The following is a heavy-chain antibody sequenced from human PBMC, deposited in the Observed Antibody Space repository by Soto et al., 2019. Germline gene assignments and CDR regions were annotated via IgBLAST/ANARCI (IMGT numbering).Heavy chain of an antibody. Sequence: ASVTVSCKASGYTFIDSYMHWVRQAPGQGFEWMGRISPRSGGTNYAQKFQGRVTMTWDTSLNTAYMELSSLISEDTAVYYCARPPGYISDWYYFDLWGQGTLVTVSS. D-gene: IGHD3-9*01. CDR3: ARPPGYISDWYYFDL. CDR2: ISPRSGGT. CDR1: GYTFIDSY. V-gene: IGHV1-2*02. J-gene: IGHJ4*02.